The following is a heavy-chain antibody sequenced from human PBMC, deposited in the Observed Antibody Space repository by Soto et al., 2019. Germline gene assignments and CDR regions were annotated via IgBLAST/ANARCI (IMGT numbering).Heavy chain of an antibody. Sequence: SGPTLVNPTQTLTLTCTFSGFSLSTNRVGVGWIRQPPGKALEWLTLIYGDDNKHYSPSLKTRLTITKDTSKNQVVLTMTNMDPVDTATYYCARIPALYDSSGYYYYYYGMDVWGQGTTVTVSS. CDR2: IYGDDNK. V-gene: IGHV2-5*02. J-gene: IGHJ6*02. CDR1: GFSLSTNRVG. CDR3: ARIPALYDSSGYYYYYYGMDV. D-gene: IGHD3-22*01.